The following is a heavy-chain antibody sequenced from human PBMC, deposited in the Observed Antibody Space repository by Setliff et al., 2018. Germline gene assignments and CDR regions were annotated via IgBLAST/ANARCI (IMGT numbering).Heavy chain of an antibody. D-gene: IGHD5-12*01. CDR1: GVSTSSGDYY. Sequence: SETLSLTCTVSGVSTSSGDYYWSWIRQPPGKGLEWIGYIYNSGSTYYNPSLKSRVSISLDTSKNQFSLKLSSVTAADTAVYYCASSRGWLQEAVAFDIWGQGTMVTVSS. CDR2: IYNSGST. CDR3: ASSRGWLQEAVAFDI. V-gene: IGHV4-30-4*08. J-gene: IGHJ3*02.